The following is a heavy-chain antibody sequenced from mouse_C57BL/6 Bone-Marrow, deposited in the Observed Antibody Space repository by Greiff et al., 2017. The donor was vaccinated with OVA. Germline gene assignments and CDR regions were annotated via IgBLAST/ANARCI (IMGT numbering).Heavy chain of an antibody. CDR1: GYSITSGYY. V-gene: IGHV3-6*01. CDR2: ISYDGSN. Sequence: EVKVEESGPGLVKPSQSLSLTCSVTGYSITSGYYWNWIRQFPGNKLEWMGYISYDGSNNYNPSLKNRISITRDTSKNQCFLKVNSVTTEDTATYYCARVRLGAYYFDYWGQGTTLTVSS. D-gene: IGHD3-2*02. J-gene: IGHJ2*01. CDR3: ARVRLGAYYFDY.